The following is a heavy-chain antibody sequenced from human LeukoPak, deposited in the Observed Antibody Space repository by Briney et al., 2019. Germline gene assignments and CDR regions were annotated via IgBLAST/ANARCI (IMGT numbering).Heavy chain of an antibody. CDR1: GGTFSSYA. D-gene: IGHD3-22*01. CDR2: IIPIFGTA. Sequence: SVKVSCKASGGTFSSYAISWVRQAPGQGLEWMGGIIPIFGTANYAQKFQGRVTITTDESTSTAYTELSSLRSEDTAVYYCARVPYYYDSSGYYFAYWGQGTLVTVSS. J-gene: IGHJ4*02. CDR3: ARVPYYYDSSGYYFAY. V-gene: IGHV1-69*05.